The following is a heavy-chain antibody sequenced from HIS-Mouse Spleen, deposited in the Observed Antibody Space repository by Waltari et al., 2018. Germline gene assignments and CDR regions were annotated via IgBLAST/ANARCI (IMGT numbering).Heavy chain of an antibody. D-gene: IGHD1-26*01. Sequence: QLQLQESGPGLVKPSETLSLTGTVSGCSSSSSSYYWGWIRQPPGKGLEWIGSIYYSGSTYYNPSLKSRVTISVDTSKNQFSLKLSSVTAADTAVYYCARDRELYFDYWGQGTLVTVSS. CDR3: ARDRELYFDY. V-gene: IGHV4-39*07. CDR1: GCSSSSSSYY. J-gene: IGHJ4*02. CDR2: IYYSGST.